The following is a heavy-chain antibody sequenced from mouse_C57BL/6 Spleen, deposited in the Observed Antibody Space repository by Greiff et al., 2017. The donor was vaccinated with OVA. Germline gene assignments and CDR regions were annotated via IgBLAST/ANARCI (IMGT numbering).Heavy chain of an antibody. CDR3: TRPIDYGNYAWFAY. Sequence: VQLQQSGAELVRPGASVTLSCKASGYTFTDYEMHWVKQTPVHGLEWIGAIDPETGGTAYNQKFKGKAILTADKSSSTAYMELRSLTSEDSAVYYCTRPIDYGNYAWFAYWGQGTLVTVSA. CDR2: IDPETGGT. V-gene: IGHV1-15*01. CDR1: GYTFTDYE. D-gene: IGHD2-1*01. J-gene: IGHJ3*01.